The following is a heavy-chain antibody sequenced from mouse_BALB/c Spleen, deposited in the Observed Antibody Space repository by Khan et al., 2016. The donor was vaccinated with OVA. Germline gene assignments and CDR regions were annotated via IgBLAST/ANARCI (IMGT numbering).Heavy chain of an antibody. CDR3: ARPPYFSYVMVY. V-gene: IGHV9-1*02. J-gene: IGHJ4*01. Sequence: QIQLVQSGPELKKPGETVKISCKASGKTFTNYGMNWVKQAPGKGLKWMGWINTYTGEPTYADDFKGRFAFSLEASASTAYLQINNLKDEDMATYFCARPPYFSYVMVYWGQGTSVTVSS. CDR2: INTYTGEP. CDR1: GKTFTNYG. D-gene: IGHD2-10*01.